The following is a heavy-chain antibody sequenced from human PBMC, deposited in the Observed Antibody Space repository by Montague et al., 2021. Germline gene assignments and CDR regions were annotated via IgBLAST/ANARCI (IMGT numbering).Heavy chain of an antibody. D-gene: IGHD3-10*01. CDR1: GDSISSYEYY. J-gene: IGHJ3*02. V-gene: IGHV4-4*07. Sequence: SETLSLTCSVSGDSISSYEYYWTWIRQPAGWGLEWIGRVYKRGDTNTNPSLRSRLTLSVGTSENHFSLTLTSVTAADTAVYFCARDSPVVEPWVGEHKGAFDIWGQGTMVTVSS. CDR2: VYKRGDT. CDR3: ARDSPVVEPWVGEHKGAFDI.